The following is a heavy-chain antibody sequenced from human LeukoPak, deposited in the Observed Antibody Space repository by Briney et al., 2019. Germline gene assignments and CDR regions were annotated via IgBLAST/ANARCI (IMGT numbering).Heavy chain of an antibody. J-gene: IGHJ4*02. CDR1: GGSISSGDYC. CDR3: ARGFLDVVATTDRPEGLDF. D-gene: IGHD5-12*01. CDR2: VHNSWNT. Sequence: SQTLSLTCTVSGGSISSGDYCWTRVRQHPGKGLEWVGYVHNSWNTYYNPSLKSRVTISVDTSRNHFSLKLTSVTAADTAVYYCARGFLDVVATTDRPEGLDFWGQGTLVTVSS. V-gene: IGHV4-31*03.